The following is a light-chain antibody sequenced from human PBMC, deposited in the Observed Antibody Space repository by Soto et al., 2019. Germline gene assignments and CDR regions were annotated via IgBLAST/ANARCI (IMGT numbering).Light chain of an antibody. J-gene: IGKJ1*01. CDR1: QGIGST. CDR3: QRYNNWTRT. V-gene: IGKV3-15*01. CDR2: GAS. Sequence: IVLTQSPTTLSVSPGERATLSCRASQGIGSTLAWSQQKPGQAPRLLIYGASTRATGVPARFSGSGSGTEFTLTINSLQSEDFAVYYCQRYNNWTRTFGQGTKVDIK.